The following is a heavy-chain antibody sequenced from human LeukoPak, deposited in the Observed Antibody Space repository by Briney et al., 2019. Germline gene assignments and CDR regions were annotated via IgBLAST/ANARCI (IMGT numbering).Heavy chain of an antibody. CDR2: IYYSGST. Sequence: PSETLSLTCTVSGGSISSYYWSWIRQPPGKGLEWIGYIYYSGSTNYNPSLKSRVTISVDTSKNQFSLKLSSVTAADTAVYYCARALLYYGSGSYYYFDYWGQGTLVTVSS. J-gene: IGHJ4*02. CDR1: GGSISSYY. D-gene: IGHD3-10*01. CDR3: ARALLYYGSGSYYYFDY. V-gene: IGHV4-59*12.